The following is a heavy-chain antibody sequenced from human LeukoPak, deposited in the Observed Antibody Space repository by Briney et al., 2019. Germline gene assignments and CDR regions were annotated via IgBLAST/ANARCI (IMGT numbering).Heavy chain of an antibody. V-gene: IGHV4-59*01. CDR2: IYYSGST. J-gene: IGHJ4*02. CDR1: GYSISSYY. Sequence: PSETLSLTCTVSGYSISSYYWSWIRQPPGKGLEWIGYIYYSGSTNYNPSLKSRVTISVDTSKNQFSLKLSSVTAADTAVYYCARDPYSYGYRYFDYWGQGTLVTVSS. CDR3: ARDPYSYGYRYFDY. D-gene: IGHD5-18*01.